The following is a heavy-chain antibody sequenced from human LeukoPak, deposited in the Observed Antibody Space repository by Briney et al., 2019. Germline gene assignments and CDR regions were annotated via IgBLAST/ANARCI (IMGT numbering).Heavy chain of an antibody. V-gene: IGHV1-69*05. Sequence: ASVKVSCKASGGTFSSYAISRVRQAPGQGLEWMGGIIPIFGTANYAQKFQGRVTITTDESTSTAYMELSSLRSEDTAVYYCARCIGYSSSSRNGLDNYYYYMDVWGKGTTVTVSS. J-gene: IGHJ6*03. CDR1: GGTFSSYA. CDR3: ARCIGYSSSSRNGLDNYYYYMDV. CDR2: IIPIFGTA. D-gene: IGHD6-6*01.